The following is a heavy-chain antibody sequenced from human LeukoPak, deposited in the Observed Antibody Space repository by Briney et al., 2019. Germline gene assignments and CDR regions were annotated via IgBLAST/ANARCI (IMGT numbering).Heavy chain of an antibody. CDR2: IYYSGST. CDR1: GGSISSYY. V-gene: IGHV4-59*01. D-gene: IGHD6-13*01. CDR3: ATFHSSSWYLDY. J-gene: IGHJ4*02. Sequence: SETLSLTCTVSGGSISSYYWSWIRQPPGKGLEWIGYIYYSGSTNYNPSLKSRVTISVDTSKNQFSLKPSSVTAADTAVYYCATFHSSSWYLDYWDQGTLVTVSS.